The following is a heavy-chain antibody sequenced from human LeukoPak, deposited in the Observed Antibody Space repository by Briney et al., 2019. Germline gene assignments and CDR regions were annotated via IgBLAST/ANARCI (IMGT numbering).Heavy chain of an antibody. Sequence: SQTLSLTCAISGDSVSSNSAAWNWIRQSPSRGLEWLGRTYYRSKWYNDYAVSVKSRITVNPDTSKNQFSLQLNSVTPEDTAVYYCARGYDSSGSYYYYYYMDVWGKGTTVTVSS. J-gene: IGHJ6*03. D-gene: IGHD3-22*01. V-gene: IGHV6-1*01. CDR1: GDSVSSNSAA. CDR2: TYYRSKWYN. CDR3: ARGYDSSGSYYYYYYMDV.